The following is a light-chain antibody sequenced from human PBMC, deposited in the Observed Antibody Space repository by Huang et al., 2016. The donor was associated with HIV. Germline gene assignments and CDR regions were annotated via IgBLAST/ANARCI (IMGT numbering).Light chain of an antibody. CDR2: GAS. J-gene: IGKJ4*01. CDR1: QSIGTN. CDR3: QHYNNWPPLT. Sequence: IILTQSPDTLSVSPGEGATLSCRASQSIGTNLAWYQQRPGQAPRRLIYGASTRATGVPARVSGSGSGTEFNLNLTSLQSEDFATYYCQHYNNWPPLTFGGGTKVDI. V-gene: IGKV3-15*01.